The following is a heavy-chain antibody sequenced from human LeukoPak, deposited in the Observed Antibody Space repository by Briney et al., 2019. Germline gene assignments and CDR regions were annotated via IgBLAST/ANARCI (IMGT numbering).Heavy chain of an antibody. CDR1: GFTLSTYA. V-gene: IGHV3-23*01. CDR2: TSSSDAGT. D-gene: IGHD2-21*01. J-gene: IGHJ4*02. Sequence: GGSLRLSCAASGFTLSTYAMSWVRQTPGKGLEWVAATSSSDAGTYHADSVRGRFTISRDNSKNTLYLQMNSLRAEDAAEYFCAKAPVTSCRGAYCYPFDSWGQGTLVTVSS. CDR3: AKAPVTSCRGAYCYPFDS.